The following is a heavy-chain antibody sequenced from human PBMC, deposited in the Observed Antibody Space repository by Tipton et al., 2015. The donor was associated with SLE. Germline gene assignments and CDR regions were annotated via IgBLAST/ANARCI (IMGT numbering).Heavy chain of an antibody. CDR2: IYTSGST. Sequence: GLVKPSETLSLICTVSGGSISSGSYYWSWIRQPAGKGLEWIGHIYTSGSTNSNPSLYSRVTMSVDTSKNQFSLKLSSVTAADTAIYYCARVGGSSGGAAWFDPWGQGTLVTVSS. V-gene: IGHV4-61*10. J-gene: IGHJ5*02. D-gene: IGHD6-13*01. CDR1: GGSISSGSYY. CDR3: ARVGGSSGGAAWFDP.